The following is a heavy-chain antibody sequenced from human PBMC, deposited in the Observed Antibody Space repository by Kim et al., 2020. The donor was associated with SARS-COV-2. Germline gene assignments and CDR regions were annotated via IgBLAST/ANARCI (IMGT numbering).Heavy chain of an antibody. CDR2: IIPIFGTA. D-gene: IGHD1-26*01. CDR3: ARYGGGSYYPYYFDY. CDR1: GGTFSSYA. J-gene: IGHJ4*02. V-gene: IGHV1-69*13. Sequence: SVEVSCKASGGTFSSYAISWVRQAPGQRLEWMGGIIPIFGTANYAQKFQGRVTITADESTSTAYMELSSLRSEDTAVYYCARYGGGSYYPYYFDYWGQGTLVTVSS.